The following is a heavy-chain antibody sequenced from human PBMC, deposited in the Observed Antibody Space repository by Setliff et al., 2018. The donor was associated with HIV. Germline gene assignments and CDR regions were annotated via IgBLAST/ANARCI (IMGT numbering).Heavy chain of an antibody. J-gene: IGHJ1*01. D-gene: IGHD6-13*01. CDR3: ARGPFNLAATGTGYFQQ. CDR1: GGSISSASYY. CDR2: IYTSGST. Sequence: PSETLSLTCTVSGGSISSASYYWSWIRQPAGKGLEWIGRIYTSGSTNYNPSLKSRVTISLDTSKNHFSLKVSSLTAADTAVYYCARGPFNLAATGTGYFQQWGQGTLVTVSS. V-gene: IGHV4-61*02.